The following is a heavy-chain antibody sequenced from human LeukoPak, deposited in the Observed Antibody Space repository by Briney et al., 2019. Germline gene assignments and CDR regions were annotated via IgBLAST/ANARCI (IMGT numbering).Heavy chain of an antibody. CDR1: GDSIISSSYY. CDR3: ARLYTGTRPPDY. CDR2: IYYSGRT. V-gene: IGHV4-39*01. D-gene: IGHD7-27*01. Sequence: PSETLSLTCSVSGDSIISSSYYWGWIRQPPGEGLEWLGSIYYSGRTYYNPSLKSRVTISIDTSRSQFSLKLSSVTAADTAVYYCARLYTGTRPPDYWGQGTLVTVSS. J-gene: IGHJ4*02.